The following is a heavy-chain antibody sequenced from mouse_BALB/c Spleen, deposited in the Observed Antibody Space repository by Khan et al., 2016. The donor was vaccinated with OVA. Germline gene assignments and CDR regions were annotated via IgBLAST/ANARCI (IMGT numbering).Heavy chain of an antibody. J-gene: IGHJ3*01. Sequence: QVQLQQSGAELVKPGASVKLSCKASGYTFTSYYMYWVKQRPGQGLEWIGEINPNNGGTNFNEKFKSKATLTVEKSSSTAYMQLSSLTSEAAAVYYCTRSGYGAFAYWGQGTLVTVAA. CDR2: INPNNGGT. D-gene: IGHD1-1*02. V-gene: IGHV1S81*02. CDR1: GYTFTSYY. CDR3: TRSGYGAFAY.